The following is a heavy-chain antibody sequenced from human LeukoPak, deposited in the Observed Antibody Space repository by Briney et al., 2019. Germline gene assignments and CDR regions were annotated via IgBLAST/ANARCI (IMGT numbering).Heavy chain of an antibody. CDR2: INPNSGGT. J-gene: IGHJ5*02. CDR3: ARVLDYSNFVWFGR. Sequence: ASVKVSCKASGYTFTSYYMNWVRQAPGQGLEWMGWINPNSGGTSYAQKFQGRVTITRDKSISTAYMELSRLRAEDTAVYYCARVLDYSNFVWFGRWGQVTLVTFSS. D-gene: IGHD4-11*01. CDR1: GYTFTSYY. V-gene: IGHV1-2*02.